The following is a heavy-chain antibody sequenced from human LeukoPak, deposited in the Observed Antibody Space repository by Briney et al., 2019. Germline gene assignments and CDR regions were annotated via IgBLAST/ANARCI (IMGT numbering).Heavy chain of an antibody. CDR2: ISSSSSAI. Sequence: PGGSLRLSCAASGFTFSSYSMNWVRQAPGKGLEWVSYISSSSSAIYYADSVKGRFTISRDSAKNSLYLQMNSLRAEDTAVYYCARLYTSSWYRVDDYWGQGTLVTVSS. CDR3: ARLYTSSWYRVDDY. CDR1: GFTFSSYS. D-gene: IGHD6-13*01. V-gene: IGHV3-48*04. J-gene: IGHJ4*02.